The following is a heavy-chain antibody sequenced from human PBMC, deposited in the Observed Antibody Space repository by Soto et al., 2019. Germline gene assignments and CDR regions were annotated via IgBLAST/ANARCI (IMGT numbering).Heavy chain of an antibody. V-gene: IGHV1-24*01. CDR1: GYTLTELS. CDR2: FDPEDGET. Sequence: ASVKVSCKVSGYTLTELSMHWVRQAPGKGLERTGGFDPEDGETIYAQKFQGRVTMTRDTSTSTVYMELSSLRSEDTAVYYCARSNDYGDGRRYYYYYYGMDVWGQGTTVTVSS. J-gene: IGHJ6*02. CDR3: ARSNDYGDGRRYYYYYYGMDV. D-gene: IGHD4-17*01.